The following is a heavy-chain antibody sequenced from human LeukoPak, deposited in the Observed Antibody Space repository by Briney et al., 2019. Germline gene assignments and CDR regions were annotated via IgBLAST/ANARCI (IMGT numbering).Heavy chain of an antibody. CDR2: IIPILGIA. V-gene: IGHV1-69*02. Sequence: GASVKVSCKASGGTFSSYTISWVRQAPGQGLEWMGRIIPILGIANYAHKFQGRVTITADKSTSTAYMELSSLRSEDTAVYYCAFSLGATGAFDIWGQGTMVTVSS. CDR3: AFSLGATGAFDI. D-gene: IGHD1-26*01. CDR1: GGTFSSYT. J-gene: IGHJ3*02.